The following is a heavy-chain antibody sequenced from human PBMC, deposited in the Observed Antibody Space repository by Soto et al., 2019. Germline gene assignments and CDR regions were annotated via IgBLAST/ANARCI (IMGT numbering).Heavy chain of an antibody. D-gene: IGHD3-16*02. CDR1: GGTFSSYA. V-gene: IGHV1-69*06. CDR2: IIPICGTA. Sequence: SVKVSCKASGGTFSSYAISWVRQAPGQGLEWMGGIIPICGTANYAQKFQGRVTMTGDTSTSTVYMELSSLRSEDTAVYYCARDRERLGELSFHLYYYGMDVWGQGTTVTVSS. CDR3: ARDRERLGELSFHLYYYGMDV. J-gene: IGHJ6*02.